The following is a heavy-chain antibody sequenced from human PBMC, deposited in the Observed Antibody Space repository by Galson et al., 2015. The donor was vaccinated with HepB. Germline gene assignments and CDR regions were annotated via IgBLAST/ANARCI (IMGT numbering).Heavy chain of an antibody. CDR1: GGTFSSYA. V-gene: IGHV1-69*13. J-gene: IGHJ3*02. CDR2: IIPIFGTA. CDR3: ARESMTTVTTGAFDI. D-gene: IGHD4-17*01. Sequence: SVKVSCKASGGTFSSYAISWVRQAPGQGLEWMGGIIPIFGTANYAQKFQGRVTITADESTSTAYMELSSLRSEDTAVYYCARESMTTVTTGAFDIWGQGTMVTVSS.